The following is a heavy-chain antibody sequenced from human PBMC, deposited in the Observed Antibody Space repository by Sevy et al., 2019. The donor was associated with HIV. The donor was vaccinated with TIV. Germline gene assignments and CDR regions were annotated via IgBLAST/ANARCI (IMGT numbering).Heavy chain of an antibody. D-gene: IGHD4-17*01. Sequence: GGCLRLSCAASGFTFSSYAMHWVRQAPGKGLEWVSAISNSGSDTNYAGSVKVRFTISRENSKNTLYVQMNSLSAEDTAVYYCAKDRITVIGDAFDLWGQGTMVTVSS. CDR1: GFTFSSYA. CDR2: ISNSGSDT. V-gene: IGHV3-23*01. J-gene: IGHJ3*01. CDR3: AKDRITVIGDAFDL.